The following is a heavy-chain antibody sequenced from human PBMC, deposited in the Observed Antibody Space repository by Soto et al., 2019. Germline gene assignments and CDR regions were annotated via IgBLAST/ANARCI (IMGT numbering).Heavy chain of an antibody. CDR2: ISYDGSNK. Sequence: QVQLVESGGGVVQPGRSLRLSCAASGFTFSSYGMHWVRQAPGKGLEWVAVISYDGSNKYYADSVKGRFTISRDNSKNTLYLKMNILRAEDTAVYYCAKDGGTYYDILTGSYLEYYFDYWGQGTLVTVSS. CDR3: AKDGGTYYDILTGSYLEYYFDY. D-gene: IGHD3-9*01. J-gene: IGHJ4*02. V-gene: IGHV3-30*18. CDR1: GFTFSSYG.